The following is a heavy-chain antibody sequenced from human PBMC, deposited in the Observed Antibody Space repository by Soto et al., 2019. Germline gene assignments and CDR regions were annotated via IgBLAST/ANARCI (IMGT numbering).Heavy chain of an antibody. Sequence: GGSLRLSCAASGFAFTTYAMTWVRQAPGKGLEWVSAISGSGGSTYFADSVKGRFTISRDNSKNTLYLQMNSLRAEDTAVYYCAKGGLAVAGTRTYYYYYMDVWGKGTTVTVSS. CDR2: ISGSGGST. D-gene: IGHD6-19*01. V-gene: IGHV3-23*01. CDR1: GFAFTTYA. CDR3: AKGGLAVAGTRTYYYYYMDV. J-gene: IGHJ6*03.